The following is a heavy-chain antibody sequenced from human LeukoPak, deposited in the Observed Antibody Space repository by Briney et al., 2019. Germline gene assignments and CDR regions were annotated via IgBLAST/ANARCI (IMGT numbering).Heavy chain of an antibody. D-gene: IGHD3-22*01. CDR1: GFTFSSYA. CDR2: ISYDGSNK. Sequence: GRSLRLSCAASGFTFSSYAMHWVRQAPGKGLEWVAVISYDGSNKYYADSVKGRFTISRDNSKNTLYLQMNSLRAEDTAVYYCARDPAAYYSDSSGYPQHSGQGTLVTVSS. CDR3: ARDPAAYYSDSSGYPQH. J-gene: IGHJ1*01. V-gene: IGHV3-30*04.